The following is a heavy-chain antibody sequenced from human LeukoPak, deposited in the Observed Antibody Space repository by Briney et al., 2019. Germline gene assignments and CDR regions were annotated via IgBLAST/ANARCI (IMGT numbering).Heavy chain of an antibody. J-gene: IGHJ3*02. CDR3: VRRIVVFRFDGFDM. CDR2: MNPNSGST. Sequence: ASVKVSCKASGYTFTSYDINWVRQATGQGLEWMGWMNPNSGSTAYAQKFQGRVTMTRNTSISTAYMELSSLRSEDTVGYYCVRRIVVFRFDGFDMWGQGTMVTVSS. CDR1: GYTFTSYD. V-gene: IGHV1-8*01. D-gene: IGHD3-22*01.